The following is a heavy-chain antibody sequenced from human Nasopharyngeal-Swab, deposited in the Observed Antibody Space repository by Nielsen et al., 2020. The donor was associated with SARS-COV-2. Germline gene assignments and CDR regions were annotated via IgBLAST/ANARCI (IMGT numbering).Heavy chain of an antibody. J-gene: IGHJ4*02. V-gene: IGHV4-4*02. Sequence: GSLRLSCAVSGGSTSSSNWWSWVRQPPGKGLEWIGEIYHSGSTNYNPSLKSRVTISVDKSKNQFSLKLSSVTAADTAVYYCARAGPPYCSGGSCYYFDYWGQGTLVTVSS. D-gene: IGHD2-15*01. CDR3: ARAGPPYCSGGSCYYFDY. CDR1: GGSTSSSNW. CDR2: IYHSGST.